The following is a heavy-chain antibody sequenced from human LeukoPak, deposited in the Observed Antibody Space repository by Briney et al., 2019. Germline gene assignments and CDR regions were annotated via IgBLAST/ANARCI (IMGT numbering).Heavy chain of an antibody. CDR2: ISSSGTAM. D-gene: IGHD6-6*01. CDR3: ARLTYSTSRTPFDY. CDR1: GFTFSMYT. Sequence: GGSLRLSCAASGFTFSMYTIYWVRQAPGKGLECVSYISSSGTAMDYADSVKGRFTISRDNAKNALYLQMNNLRAEDTAVYYCARLTYSTSRTPFDYWGQGTLATVSS. V-gene: IGHV3-48*01. J-gene: IGHJ4*01.